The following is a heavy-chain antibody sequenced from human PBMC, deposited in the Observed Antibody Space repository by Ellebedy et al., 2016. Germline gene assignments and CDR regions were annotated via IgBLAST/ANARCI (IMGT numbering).Heavy chain of an antibody. D-gene: IGHD3-22*01. V-gene: IGHV3-30*18. CDR1: GFTFSSYA. J-gene: IGHJ4*02. CDR3: AKAYDSSGYYDVPLDY. Sequence: GGSLRLXXAASGFTFSSYAMSWVRQAPGKGLEWVAFISYNGDNELYADSVKGRVTISRDNAKKTLYLQMNSLRAEDTAVYYCAKAYDSSGYYDVPLDYWGQGTLVTVSS. CDR2: ISYNGDNE.